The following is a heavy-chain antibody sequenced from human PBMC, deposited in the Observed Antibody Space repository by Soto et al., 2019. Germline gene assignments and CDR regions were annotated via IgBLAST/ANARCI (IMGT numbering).Heavy chain of an antibody. J-gene: IGHJ6*02. CDR3: AKEDIVVVPAAVNYYYGMDV. V-gene: IGHV3-23*01. Sequence: EVQLLESGGGLVQPGGSLRLSCAASRFTFSSYAMSWVRQAPGKGLEWVSAISGSGGSTYYADSVKGRFTISRDNSKNTLYLQMNSLRAEDTAVYYCAKEDIVVVPAAVNYYYGMDVWGQGTTVTVSS. CDR1: RFTFSSYA. D-gene: IGHD2-2*01. CDR2: ISGSGGST.